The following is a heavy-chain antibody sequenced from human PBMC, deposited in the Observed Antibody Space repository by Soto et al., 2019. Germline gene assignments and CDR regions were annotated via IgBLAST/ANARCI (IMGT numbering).Heavy chain of an antibody. CDR2: INAGNGNT. J-gene: IGHJ6*02. D-gene: IGHD3-3*01. Sequence: ASVKVSCKASGYTFTSYAMHWVRQAPGQRLEWMGWINAGNGNTKYSQKFQGRVTITRDTSASTAYMELSSLRSEDTAVYYCALVENYDFWSGYPYYYYGMDVWGQGTTVTVSS. V-gene: IGHV1-3*01. CDR1: GYTFTSYA. CDR3: ALVENYDFWSGYPYYYYGMDV.